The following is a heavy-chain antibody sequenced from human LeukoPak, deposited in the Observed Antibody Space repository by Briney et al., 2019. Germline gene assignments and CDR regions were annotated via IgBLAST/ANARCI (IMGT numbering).Heavy chain of an antibody. CDR1: GGSISSYY. D-gene: IGHD3-22*01. J-gene: IGHJ4*02. CDR2: IYYSGST. V-gene: IGHV4-59*01. CDR3: ARDSLSSSGYYFDY. Sequence: SETLSLTCTVSGGSISSYYWSWIRQPPGKGLEWIGYIYYSGSTNYNPSLKSRVTISVDTSKNQFSLKLSSVTAADTAVYYCARDSLSSSGYYFDYWGQGTLVTVSS.